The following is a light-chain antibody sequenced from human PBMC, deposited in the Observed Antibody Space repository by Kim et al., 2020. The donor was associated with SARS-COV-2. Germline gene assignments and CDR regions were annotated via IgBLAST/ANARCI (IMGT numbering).Light chain of an antibody. V-gene: IGLV3-19*01. J-gene: IGLJ2*01. CDR2: GKN. CDR3: NSRDSSGNHVV. CDR1: SLRSYY. Sequence: ALGKTVRNTCQVDSLRSYYASWYKQKPGQAPVLVIYGKNNRPSGIPDRFSGSSSGNTASLTITGAQAEDEADYYCNSRDSSGNHVVFGGGTQLTVL.